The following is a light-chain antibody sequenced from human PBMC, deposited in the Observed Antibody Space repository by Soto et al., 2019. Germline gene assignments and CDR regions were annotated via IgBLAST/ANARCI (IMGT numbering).Light chain of an antibody. CDR2: QDN. J-gene: IGLJ3*02. CDR3: QAWDSTVV. CDR1: KLGDKS. Sequence: SYELTQPPSVSVSPGQTASITCSGDKLGDKSASWYQQKPGQSPVLVIYQDNKRPSGIPDRFSGSNSGNTATLTISGTQAMDEADYYCQAWDSTVVFGGGTQLTVL. V-gene: IGLV3-1*01.